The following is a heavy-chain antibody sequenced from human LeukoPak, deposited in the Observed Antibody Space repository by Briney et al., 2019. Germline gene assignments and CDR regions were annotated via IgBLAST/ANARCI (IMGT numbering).Heavy chain of an antibody. CDR3: ARGWYSSPLNNWFDP. CDR2: IYYSGTT. D-gene: IGHD6-13*01. CDR1: GGSISSYY. V-gene: IGHV4-59*01. Sequence: SETLSLTCTVSGGSISSYYWSWFRQPPGKGLEWIGFIYYSGTTNYNPPLKSRATMSVDTSKNQFSLKLSSVTAADTAVYYCARGWYSSPLNNWFDPWGQGTLVTVSS. J-gene: IGHJ5*02.